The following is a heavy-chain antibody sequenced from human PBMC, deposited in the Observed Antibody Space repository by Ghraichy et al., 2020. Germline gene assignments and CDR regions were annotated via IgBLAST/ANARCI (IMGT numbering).Heavy chain of an antibody. CDR1: GYTSTNYY. D-gene: IGHD2-8*01. V-gene: IGHV1-46*01. Sequence: ASVKVSCKASGYTSTNYYMHWVRQAPGQGPEWMGIINPSGGNTSYAQKFQGRVTMTRDTSTRTVYMELSSLRSEDTAVYYCARDSGYCTNDVCSYNWFDPWGQGTLVTVSS. CDR2: INPSGGNT. CDR3: ARDSGYCTNDVCSYNWFDP. J-gene: IGHJ5*02.